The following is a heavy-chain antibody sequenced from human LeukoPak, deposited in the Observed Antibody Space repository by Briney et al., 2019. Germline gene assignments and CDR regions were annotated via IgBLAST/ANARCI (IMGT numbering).Heavy chain of an antibody. CDR3: ARVGGHTYYDTLTGLMKWFVP. Sequence: SETLSLTCSVSGGSISSGDYYWSWIRQPPGKGLEWIGYIYYSGSTYYNPSLKSRVTISADTSKNQIPLSLSSVTAADTALYFCARVGGHTYYDTLTGLMKWFVPWGQGTLVTVSS. CDR1: GGSISSGDYY. D-gene: IGHD3-9*01. J-gene: IGHJ5*02. CDR2: IYYSGST. V-gene: IGHV4-30-4*01.